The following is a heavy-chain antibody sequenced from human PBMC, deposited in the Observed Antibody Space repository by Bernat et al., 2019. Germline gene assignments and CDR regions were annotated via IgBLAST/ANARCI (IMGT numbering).Heavy chain of an antibody. CDR2: MNPNSGNT. CDR3: ARAHCSTTSCYPKDAFDI. V-gene: IGHV1-8*01. D-gene: IGHD2-2*01. Sequence: QVQLVQSGAEVKKPGASVKVSCQASGYPFTNYDINWLRQATGQGLEWMGWMNPNSGNTGYAQKFQGRVTMSRNTSISTAYMELSSLRSEDTAVYYCARAHCSTTSCYPKDAFDIWGQGTMVTVPS. J-gene: IGHJ3*02. CDR1: GYPFTNYD.